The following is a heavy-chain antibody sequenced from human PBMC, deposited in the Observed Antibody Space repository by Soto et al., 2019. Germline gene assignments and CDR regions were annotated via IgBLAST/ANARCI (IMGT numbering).Heavy chain of an antibody. CDR2: IYYSGST. D-gene: IGHD3-9*01. Sequence: SETLSLTCTVSGGSISRYYWSWIRQPPGKGLEWIGYIYYSGSTIYNPSLQSRVTISVDTSKNQVSLKLGSVTAADTAVYYCASSYYDVLTGYIFYGMDVWGQGTTVAVSS. CDR3: ASSYYDVLTGYIFYGMDV. CDR1: GGSISRYY. V-gene: IGHV4-59*12. J-gene: IGHJ6*02.